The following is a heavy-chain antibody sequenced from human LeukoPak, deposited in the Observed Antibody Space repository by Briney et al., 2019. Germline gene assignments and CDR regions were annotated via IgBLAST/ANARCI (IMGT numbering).Heavy chain of an antibody. Sequence: SETLSLTCTVSGYSISSGFYWGWIRQPPGKGLEWIGSIYHSGSTYYNPSLKSRVTMSVDTSKNHFSLKMSSVTAADTAVYYCARDRGVGGFTFDFWGQGTLVTVSS. CDR1: GYSISSGFY. CDR2: IYHSGST. CDR3: ARDRGVGGFTFDF. J-gene: IGHJ4*02. D-gene: IGHD3-10*01. V-gene: IGHV4-38-2*02.